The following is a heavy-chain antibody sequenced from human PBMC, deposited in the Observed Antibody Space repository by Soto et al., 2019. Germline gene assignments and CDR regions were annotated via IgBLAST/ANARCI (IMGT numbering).Heavy chain of an antibody. CDR3: ARDRGDGYNPYYYYGMDV. Sequence: QVQLQESGPGLVKPSQTLSLTCTVSGGSISSGNYYWSWVRQHPGKGLEWIGYIYYSGSTFYNPSLKSRVTLQVDTATNKFSPKLSSVTAADTAVYYCARDRGDGYNPYYYYGMDVWGQGTTVTVSS. J-gene: IGHJ6*02. V-gene: IGHV4-31*03. CDR1: GGSISSGNYY. CDR2: IYYSGST. D-gene: IGHD3-10*01.